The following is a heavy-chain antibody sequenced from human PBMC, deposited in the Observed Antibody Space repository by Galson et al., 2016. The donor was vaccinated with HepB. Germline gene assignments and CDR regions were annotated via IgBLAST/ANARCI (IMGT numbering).Heavy chain of an antibody. CDR3: SYGFDI. J-gene: IGHJ3*02. CDR1: GDSVSSNSAA. D-gene: IGHD3-10*01. V-gene: IGHV6-1*01. CDR2: TYYRSKWYN. Sequence: CAISGDSVSSNSAAWNWIRQSPSRGLEWLGGTYYRSKWYNDYAASVKNRITINPDTSKNQFSLQLNSVTPEDTAVYYCSYGFDIWGQGTMVTVSS.